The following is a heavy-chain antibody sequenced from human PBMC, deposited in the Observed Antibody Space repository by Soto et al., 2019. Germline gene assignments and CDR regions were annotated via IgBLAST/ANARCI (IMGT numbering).Heavy chain of an antibody. Sequence: GASVKVSCKASGYTFTSYYMHWVRQAPGQGLEWMRIINPSGGSTRYAQKFQGRVTMTRDTSTSTVYMELSSLRSEDTAVYYCAILGTYYFDNSDNYFDFWGQGTLVTVSS. CDR3: AILGTYYFDNSDNYFDF. D-gene: IGHD3-22*01. CDR2: INPSGGST. J-gene: IGHJ4*02. V-gene: IGHV1-46*01. CDR1: GYTFTSYY.